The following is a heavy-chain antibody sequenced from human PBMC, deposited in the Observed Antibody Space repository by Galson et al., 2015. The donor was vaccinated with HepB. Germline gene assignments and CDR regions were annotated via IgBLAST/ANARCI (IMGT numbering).Heavy chain of an antibody. CDR1: GFTFSNAW. CDR3: TTAIAVAGTGRDY. J-gene: IGHJ4*02. V-gene: IGHV3-15*01. D-gene: IGHD6-19*01. Sequence: SLRLSCAASGFTFSNAWMSWVRQAPGKGLEWVGRIKSKTDGGTTDYAAPVKGRFTISRDDSKNTLYLQMNSLKTEDTAVYYCTTAIAVAGTGRDYWGQGTLVTVS. CDR2: IKSKTDGGTT.